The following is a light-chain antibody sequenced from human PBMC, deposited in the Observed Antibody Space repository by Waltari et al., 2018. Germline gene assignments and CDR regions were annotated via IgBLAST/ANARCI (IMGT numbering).Light chain of an antibody. CDR3: QQYYSFPQT. CDR2: WAS. Sequence: DIVMTQSPDSLAVSLGERATINCKPRQSVLYSSDNKNYLTWYQQKPGQPPELLIYWASTRESGVPDRFSGSGSGTDFTLTISRLQAEDVAVYYCQQYYSFPQTFGQGTKVEIK. V-gene: IGKV4-1*01. CDR1: QSVLYSSDNKNY. J-gene: IGKJ1*01.